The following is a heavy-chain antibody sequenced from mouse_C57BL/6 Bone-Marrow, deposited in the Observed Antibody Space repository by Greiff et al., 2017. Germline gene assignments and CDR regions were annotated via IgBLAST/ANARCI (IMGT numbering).Heavy chain of an antibody. CDR2: INPNYGTT. CDR3: AKGDYKFAY. Sequence: EVQLQQSGPELVKPGASVKISCKASGYSFTDYNMNWVQQSTGKSLEWIGVINPNYGTTSYNQKITGKATLTVDHTTSTAYMQLNSLTSEDSAVYYCAKGDYKFAYWGQGTLVTVSA. V-gene: IGHV1-39*01. D-gene: IGHD2-13*01. J-gene: IGHJ3*01. CDR1: GYSFTDYN.